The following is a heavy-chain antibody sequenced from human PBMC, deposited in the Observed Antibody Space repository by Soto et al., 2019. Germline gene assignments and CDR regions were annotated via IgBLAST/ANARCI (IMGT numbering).Heavy chain of an antibody. CDR1: DYTFTRYG. CDR3: AKNGQPPYYYYGMDV. CDR2: ISGYNGDT. Sequence: QGQLVQSRAELKKPGASVKVSCKASDYTFTRYGISWVRQAPGQGLEWMGWISGYNGDTNYAQKFQGRVTMTIDTXTTXXXMELRSLTSDDTAVYYCAKNGQPPYYYYGMDVWGXGT. V-gene: IGHV1-18*01. D-gene: IGHD2-8*01. J-gene: IGHJ6*02.